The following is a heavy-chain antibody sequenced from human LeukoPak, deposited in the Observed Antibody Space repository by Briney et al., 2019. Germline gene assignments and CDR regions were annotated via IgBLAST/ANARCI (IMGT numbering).Heavy chain of an antibody. Sequence: ASVKVSCKVSGYTLTELSMHWVRQAPGKGLEWMGGFDPEDGETIYAQKFQGRVTMTEDTSTDTAYMELSSLRSEDTAVYYCATGGAVAGTWDSGMDVWGQGTTVTVSS. D-gene: IGHD6-19*01. CDR2: FDPEDGET. V-gene: IGHV1-24*01. CDR1: GYTLTELS. CDR3: ATGGAVAGTWDSGMDV. J-gene: IGHJ6*02.